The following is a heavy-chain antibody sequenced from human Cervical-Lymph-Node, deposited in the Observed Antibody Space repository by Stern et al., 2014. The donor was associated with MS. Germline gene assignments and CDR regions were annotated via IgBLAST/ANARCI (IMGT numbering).Heavy chain of an antibody. D-gene: IGHD2-2*01. CDR2: IYGNDSK. CDR1: GFSLSTSGVG. V-gene: IGHV2-5*01. J-gene: IGHJ4*02. Sequence: QVTLKESGPTLVKPTQTLTLTCTFSGFSLSTSGVGVGWIRQPPGKALEWLAFIYGNDSKRYSPSLKNRLTITKDTSKNQVVLTMNNMDPVDTATFYCATHAPGVVPAALDYWGQGTLVTVS. CDR3: ATHAPGVVPAALDY.